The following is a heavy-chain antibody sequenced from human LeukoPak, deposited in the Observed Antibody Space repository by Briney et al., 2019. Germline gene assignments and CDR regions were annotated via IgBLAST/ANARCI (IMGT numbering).Heavy chain of an antibody. V-gene: IGHV1-8*01. CDR3: ARGSHYYDSSGYYNFDY. J-gene: IGHJ4*02. CDR1: GYTFTSYD. CDR2: MNPNSGNT. Sequence: AASVKVSCKASGYTFTSYDINWVRQATGQGLEWMGWMNPNSGNTGYAQKFQGRVTMTRNTSISTAYMELSSLRSEDTAVYYCARGSHYYDSSGYYNFDYWGQGTLVTVSS. D-gene: IGHD3-22*01.